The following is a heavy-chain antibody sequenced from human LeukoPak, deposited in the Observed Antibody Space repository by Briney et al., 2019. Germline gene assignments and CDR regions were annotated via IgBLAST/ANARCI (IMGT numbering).Heavy chain of an antibody. D-gene: IGHD4-23*01. CDR2: INHSGST. J-gene: IGHJ2*01. Sequence: SETLSLTCAVYGGSLSGYYWSWIRQPPGKGLEWIGEINHSGSTNYNPSLKSRVTISVDTSKNQFSLKLSSVTAADTAVYYCARGGRWYVVLWYFDLWGRGTLVTVSS. CDR1: GGSLSGYY. CDR3: ARGGRWYVVLWYFDL. V-gene: IGHV4-34*01.